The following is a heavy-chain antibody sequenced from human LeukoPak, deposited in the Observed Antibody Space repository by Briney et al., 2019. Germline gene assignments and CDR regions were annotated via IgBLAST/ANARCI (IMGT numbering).Heavy chain of an antibody. V-gene: IGHV3-30-3*01. CDR2: ISFDGSNK. Sequence: PGGSLRLSCTASGFTFTGYALHWVRQAPGKGLEWVAVISFDGSNKYYADSVKGRFTISRDNSKNTLYLQMNSLRAEDSAVYYCARDFGSGSSPIGYWGQGTLVTVSS. D-gene: IGHD1-26*01. CDR3: ARDFGSGSSPIGY. J-gene: IGHJ4*02. CDR1: GFTFTGYA.